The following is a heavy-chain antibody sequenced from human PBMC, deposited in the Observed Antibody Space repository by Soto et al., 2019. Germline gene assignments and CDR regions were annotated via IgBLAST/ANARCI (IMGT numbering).Heavy chain of an antibody. V-gene: IGHV3-11*01. Sequence: GGSLRLSCAASGFTFSDYYMSWIRQAPGKGLEWVSYISSSGSTIYYRDPVKGPFTISRDNTKNSLSLQMNSLRAEDTAVYYCARGQKADFGVVIIALIYFDYWGQGTLVTVSS. D-gene: IGHD3-3*01. CDR2: ISSSGSTI. CDR1: GFTFSDYY. CDR3: ARGQKADFGVVIIALIYFDY. J-gene: IGHJ4*02.